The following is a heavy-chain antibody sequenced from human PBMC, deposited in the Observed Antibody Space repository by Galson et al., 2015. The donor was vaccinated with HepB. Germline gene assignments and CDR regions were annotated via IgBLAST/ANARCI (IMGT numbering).Heavy chain of an antibody. CDR3: ARIKDKDYDYVWGSLDY. CDR2: ISYDGSNK. D-gene: IGHD3-16*01. V-gene: IGHV3-30*04. CDR1: GFTFSSYA. Sequence: SLRLSCAASGFTFSSYAMHWVRQAPGKGLEWVAVISYDGSNKYYADSVKGRFTISRDNSKNTLYLQMNSLRAEDTAVYYCARIKDKDYDYVWGSLDYWGRGTLVTVSS. J-gene: IGHJ4*02.